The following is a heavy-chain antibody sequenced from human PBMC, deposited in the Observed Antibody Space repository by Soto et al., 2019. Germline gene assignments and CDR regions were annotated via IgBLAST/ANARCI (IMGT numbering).Heavy chain of an antibody. CDR2: ITFDGSSQ. CDR3: AKDRPGYCSDGLCYEHFHYGMDV. J-gene: IGHJ6*02. V-gene: IGHV3-30*04. D-gene: IGHD2-15*01. Sequence: QVQLVESGGRVVHHGTSLRLSCEVSGFSFNSYAMHWVRQAPGKGLEWVAAITFDGSSQFYAGSVRGRFTISRDNSRNTLFLDMTSLRPEDTAMYFCAKDRPGYCSDGLCYEHFHYGMDVWGQGTTVTV. CDR1: GFSFNSYA.